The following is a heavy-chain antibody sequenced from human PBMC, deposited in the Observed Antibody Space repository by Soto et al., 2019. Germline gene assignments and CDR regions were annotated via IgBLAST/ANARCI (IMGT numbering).Heavy chain of an antibody. CDR1: GYPVTAYY. D-gene: IGHD3-3*01. J-gene: IGHJ3*02. Sequence: QLHLVQSGAVVKKPGASVTVSCSASGYPVTAYYMHWVRQAPGRGLEWMGGINPATGAATYTQPFGGRVTMNRDPSTSTVFMEPRGLTSAAPAAFFWARGGGVGVAGSAAFDMWGQGTLVTVSS. V-gene: IGHV1-2*02. CDR3: ARGGGVGVAGSAAFDM. CDR2: INPATGAA.